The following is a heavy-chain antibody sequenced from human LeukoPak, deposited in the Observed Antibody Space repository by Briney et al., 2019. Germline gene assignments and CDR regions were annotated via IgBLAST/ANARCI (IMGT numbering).Heavy chain of an antibody. CDR2: IKSKAHGGTT. J-gene: IGHJ4*02. CDR3: TTIPSDYGYYFDY. V-gene: IGHV3-15*01. Sequence: GSLSFSCAASGFTFKNAWMSWVRQAPGKGLEWVGRIKSKAHGGTTDYAAPVKDRFTISRDDSKSTLYLQMNSLKTEDTAVYYCTTIPSDYGYYFDYWCQGTLVTVSS. D-gene: IGHD4-17*01. CDR1: GFTFKNAW.